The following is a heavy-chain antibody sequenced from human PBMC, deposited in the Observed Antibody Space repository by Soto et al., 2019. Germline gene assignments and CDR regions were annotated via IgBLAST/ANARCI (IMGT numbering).Heavy chain of an antibody. CDR3: GRGLGNRGNENFLQD. CDR1: GFTFGYYS. CDR2: ISGTGGSK. D-gene: IGHD1-1*01. Sequence: EVQLLESGGHLVQPGGSLRLSCAASGFTFGYYSMSWVRQSPGKGLEWVAGISGTGGSKYHADSVAGRFAISRDNSKRTLEPQLNNPRTQDTAGHYLGRGLGNRGNENFLQDRGQGTLVTVSS. J-gene: IGHJ4*02. V-gene: IGHV3-23*01.